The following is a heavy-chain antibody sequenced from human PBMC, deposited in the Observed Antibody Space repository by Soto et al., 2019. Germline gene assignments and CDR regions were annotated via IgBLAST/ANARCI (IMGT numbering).Heavy chain of an antibody. J-gene: IGHJ4*02. V-gene: IGHV1-2*04. Sequence: ASVKVSCKASGYTFTGYYMHWVRQAPGQGLEWMGWINPNSGGTNYAQKFQGWVTMTRDTSISTAYMELSRLRSDDTAVYYCARAYSGHSSGWQYFDYWGQGTLVTVSS. D-gene: IGHD6-19*01. CDR3: ARAYSGHSSGWQYFDY. CDR1: GYTFTGYY. CDR2: INPNSGGT.